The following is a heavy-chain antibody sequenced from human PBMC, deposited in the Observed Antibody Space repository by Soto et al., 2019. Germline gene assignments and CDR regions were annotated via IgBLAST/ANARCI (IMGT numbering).Heavy chain of an antibody. CDR3: ARGKLERRAFFDY. V-gene: IGHV6-1*01. Sequence: AQTLSLNCAISGDSVSSTSVTWNWTRQSPSRGLEWLGRTYYKSKWYNDYAVSVKSRITINPDTSKNQFALQLNSVTPDDAAVYYCARGKLERRAFFDYWGQGTLFTVSS. CDR2: TYYKSKWYN. J-gene: IGHJ4*02. CDR1: GDSVSSTSVT. D-gene: IGHD1-1*01.